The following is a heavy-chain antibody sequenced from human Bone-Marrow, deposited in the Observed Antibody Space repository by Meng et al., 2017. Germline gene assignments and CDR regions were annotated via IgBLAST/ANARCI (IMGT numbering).Heavy chain of an antibody. CDR2: ISAYNGNT. J-gene: IGHJ4*02. Sequence: QVQLVQSGAGVKKPGASVKVSCKASGYTFTSYGISWVRQAPGQGLEWMGWISAYNGNTNYAQKLQGRVTMTRDTSISTAYMELSRLRSDDTAVYYCARELLYDSSGYYFEYFDYWGQGTLVTVSS. D-gene: IGHD3-22*01. CDR3: ARELLYDSSGYYFEYFDY. V-gene: IGHV1-18*01. CDR1: GYTFTSYG.